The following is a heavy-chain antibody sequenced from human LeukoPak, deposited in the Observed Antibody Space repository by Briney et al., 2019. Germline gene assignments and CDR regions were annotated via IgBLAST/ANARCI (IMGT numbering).Heavy chain of an antibody. Sequence: GSLRLSCTASGFALSNYAMKWVRQAPGKGLEWVSGISGFNTYYADSVRGRFTISRDNSRNVMYLQMNGLRAEDTAIYYCAKDVCTSPRCLLYFDSWGQGTPVTVSS. CDR1: GFALSNYA. CDR3: AKDVCTSPRCLLYFDS. J-gene: IGHJ4*02. D-gene: IGHD2-8*01. V-gene: IGHV3-23*01. CDR2: ISGFNT.